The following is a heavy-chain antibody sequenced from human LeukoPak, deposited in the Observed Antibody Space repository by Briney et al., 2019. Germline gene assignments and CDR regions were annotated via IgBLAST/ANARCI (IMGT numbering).Heavy chain of an antibody. CDR3: ARGGDSSGDDAFDI. CDR2: ISYDGSNK. D-gene: IGHD3-22*01. V-gene: IGHV3-30*03. J-gene: IGHJ3*02. Sequence: GGSLRLSCAASGFTFSSYGMHWVRQAPGKGLEWVAVISYDGSNKYYADSVKGRFTISRDNSKNTLYLQMNSLRSEDTAVYYCARGGDSSGDDAFDIWGQGTMVTVSS. CDR1: GFTFSSYG.